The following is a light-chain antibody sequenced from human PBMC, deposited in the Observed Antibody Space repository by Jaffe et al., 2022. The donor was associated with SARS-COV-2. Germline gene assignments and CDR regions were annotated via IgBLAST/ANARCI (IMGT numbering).Light chain of an antibody. CDR1: SSDVGSYNL. CDR3: CSYAGSSTLV. CDR2: EGS. Sequence: QSALTQPASVSGSPGQSITISCTGTSSDVGSYNLVSWYQQHPGKAPKLMIYEGSKRPSGVSNHFSGSKSGNTASLTISGLQAEDEAEYYCCSYAGSSTLVFGGGTKLTVL. J-gene: IGLJ2*01. V-gene: IGLV2-23*01.